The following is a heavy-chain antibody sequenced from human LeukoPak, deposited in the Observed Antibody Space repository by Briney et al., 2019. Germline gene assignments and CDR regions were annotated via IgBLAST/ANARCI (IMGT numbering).Heavy chain of an antibody. D-gene: IGHD6-19*01. CDR3: ARAFISSGYIDY. V-gene: IGHV3-21*01. J-gene: IGHJ4*02. CDR1: GFTFSSYS. CDR2: ISSSSSYI. Sequence: GGSLRLSCAASGFTFSSYSMNWVRQAPGKGLEWVSSISSSSSYIYHADSVKGRFTISRDNAKNSLYLQMNSLRAEDTAVYYCARAFISSGYIDYWGQGTLVTVSS.